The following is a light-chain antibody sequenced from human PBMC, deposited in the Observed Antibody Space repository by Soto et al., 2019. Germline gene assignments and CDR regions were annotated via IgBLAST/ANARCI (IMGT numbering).Light chain of an antibody. J-gene: IGKJ5*01. V-gene: IGKV4-1*01. CDR3: QQYYSIPIT. CDR1: QSVLYSSNNKNY. Sequence: DIVMTQSPDSLAVSLGERATINCKSSQSVLYSSNNKNYLAWYQQKPGQPPKLLIYWASTRESGVPDRFRGSGSGTDFTLTIDSLQAEDVAVYYCQQYYSIPITFGQGTRLEIK. CDR2: WAS.